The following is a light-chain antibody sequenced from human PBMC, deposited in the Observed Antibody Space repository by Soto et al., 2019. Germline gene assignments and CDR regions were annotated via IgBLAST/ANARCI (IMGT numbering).Light chain of an antibody. V-gene: IGKV1-5*03. Sequence: DIQMTQSPSTLSASVGDRVTITCRASQAVNRWLAWYQQKPGKAPKLLVYEVSTLQTGVPSRFSGGGSGTEFTLTISSLQPDDFATYYCQKHKDFSATFGQGTKV. CDR2: EVS. J-gene: IGKJ1*01. CDR3: QKHKDFSAT. CDR1: QAVNRW.